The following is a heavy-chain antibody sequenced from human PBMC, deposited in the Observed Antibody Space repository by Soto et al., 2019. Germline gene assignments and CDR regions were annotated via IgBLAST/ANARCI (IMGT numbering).Heavy chain of an antibody. V-gene: IGHV3-23*01. D-gene: IGHD3-16*01. J-gene: IGHJ4*02. CDR2: ISGGGGST. CDR1: GFTFSSYA. Sequence: GGSLRLSCAASGFTFSSYAMSWVRQAPGEGLEWVSAISGGGGSTYYADSVKGRFTISRDNSKNTLYLQMNSLRAEDTAVYYCAKGSTSARPYYFDYWGQGALVTVSS. CDR3: AKGSTSARPYYFDY.